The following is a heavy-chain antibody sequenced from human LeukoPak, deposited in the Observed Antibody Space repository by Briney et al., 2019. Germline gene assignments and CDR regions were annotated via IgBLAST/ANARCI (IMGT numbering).Heavy chain of an antibody. CDR1: GGTFISYA. D-gene: IGHD5-18*01. Sequence: GASVKVSCKASGGTFISYAISWVRQAPGQGLEWMGGIIPIFGTANYAQKFQGRVTITTDESTSTAYMELSSLRSEDTAVYYCARAYSYGSYFDYWGQGTLVTVSS. V-gene: IGHV1-69*05. J-gene: IGHJ4*02. CDR3: ARAYSYGSYFDY. CDR2: IIPIFGTA.